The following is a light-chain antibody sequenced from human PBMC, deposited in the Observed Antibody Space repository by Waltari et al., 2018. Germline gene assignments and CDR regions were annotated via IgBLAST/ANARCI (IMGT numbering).Light chain of an antibody. CDR2: GAS. J-gene: IGKJ4*01. Sequence: IVMTQSPATLSASPGEGATLSCRASESSRNNLAWYQQKAGQAPRLLIFGASNRATGIPARFSGSGSGTEFALTISTLQSEDFAVYFCQHYNNQPLTFGGGTKVEIK. V-gene: IGKV3-15*01. CDR1: ESSRNN. CDR3: QHYNNQPLT.